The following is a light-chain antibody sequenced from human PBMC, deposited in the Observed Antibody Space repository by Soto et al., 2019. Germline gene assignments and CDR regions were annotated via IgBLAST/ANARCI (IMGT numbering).Light chain of an antibody. J-gene: IGLJ2*01. CDR1: NSSIGAGHH. CDR2: SNA. Sequence: QAVVTQPPSVTGAPGQRVTISCSGSNSSIGAGHHVNWYQQFPGSAPKLLIYSNAARPSGVPDRFSGSKSGTSASLAITGLQAEDEADYYCQSFDSHVLGLLFGVGTKLTV. V-gene: IGLV1-40*01. CDR3: QSFDSHVLGLL.